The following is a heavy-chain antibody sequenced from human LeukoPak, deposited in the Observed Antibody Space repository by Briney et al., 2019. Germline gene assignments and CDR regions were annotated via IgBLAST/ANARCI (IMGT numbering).Heavy chain of an antibody. J-gene: IGHJ5*02. CDR3: ARSVVTLNWFDP. D-gene: IGHD3-22*01. Sequence: SETLSLTCTVSGGSISSYYWSWIRQPPGKGLEWIGYIYYSGSTNYNPSLKSRVTISVDTSKNQFSLKLSSVTAADMAVYYCARSVVTLNWFDPWGQGTLVTVSS. CDR2: IYYSGST. CDR1: GGSISSYY. V-gene: IGHV4-59*01.